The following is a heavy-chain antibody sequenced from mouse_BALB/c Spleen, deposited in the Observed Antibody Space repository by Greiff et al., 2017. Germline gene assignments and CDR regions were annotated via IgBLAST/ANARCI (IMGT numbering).Heavy chain of an antibody. D-gene: IGHD1-1*01. CDR2: ISSGGSYT. J-gene: IGHJ4*01. CDR3: ARLLRGYAMDY. V-gene: IGHV5-6*01. Sequence: EVQLVESGGDLVKPGGSLKLSCAASGFTFSSYGMSWVRQTPDKRLEWVATISSGGSYTYYPDSVKGRFTISRDNAKNTLYLQMSSLKSEDTAMYYCARLLRGYAMDYWGQGTSVTVSS. CDR1: GFTFSSYG.